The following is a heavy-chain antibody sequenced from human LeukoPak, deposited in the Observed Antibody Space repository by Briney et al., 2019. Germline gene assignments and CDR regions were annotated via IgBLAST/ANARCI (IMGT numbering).Heavy chain of an antibody. D-gene: IGHD3-22*01. Sequence: GGSLRLFCAASGFTFISYWMHWVRQAPGKGLVWVSRIKSDGSTNYADSVKGRFTISRDNAKNTVSLQMNSLRAEDTGVYYCARAPSEIGGYYPEYFRHWGQGTLVTVSS. CDR3: ARAPSEIGGYYPEYFRH. CDR2: IKSDGST. CDR1: GFTFISYW. J-gene: IGHJ1*01. V-gene: IGHV3-74*01.